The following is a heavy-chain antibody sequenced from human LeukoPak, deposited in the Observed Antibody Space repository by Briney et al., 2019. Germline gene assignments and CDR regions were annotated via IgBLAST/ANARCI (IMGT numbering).Heavy chain of an antibody. CDR3: ARHGGYSSPYLH. CDR2: IYYSGTT. V-gene: IGHV4-59*08. J-gene: IGHJ1*01. CDR1: GGSISNYY. Sequence: SETPSLTCTVSGGSISNYYWSWIRQPPGKGLECIGYIYYSGTTNYNPSLKSRVTISVDTSKNQFSLKLSSVTAADTAVYYRARHGGYSSPYLHWGQGTLVTVSS. D-gene: IGHD6-13*01.